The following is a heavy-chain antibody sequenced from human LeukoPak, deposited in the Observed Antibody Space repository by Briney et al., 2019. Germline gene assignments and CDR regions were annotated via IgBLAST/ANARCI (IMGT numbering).Heavy chain of an antibody. V-gene: IGHV4-59*01. J-gene: IGHJ5*02. CDR1: GGSISSYY. D-gene: IGHD2-2*01. CDR3: ARDHSGYCSSTSCRHNWFDP. Sequence: SETLSLTCTVSGGSISSYYWSWIRQPPGKGLEWIGYIYYSGSTNYNPPLKRRVTISVDTSKNQFSLKLSSVTAADTAVYYCARDHSGYCSSTSCRHNWFDPWGQGTLVTVSS. CDR2: IYYSGST.